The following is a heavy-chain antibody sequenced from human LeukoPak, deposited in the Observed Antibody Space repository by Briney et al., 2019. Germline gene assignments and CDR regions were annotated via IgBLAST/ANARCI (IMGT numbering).Heavy chain of an antibody. CDR1: GFTVSSNY. D-gene: IGHD1-14*01. CDR2: ISSSSSYI. CDR3: ARTGAMDAFDI. V-gene: IGHV3-21*01. J-gene: IGHJ3*02. Sequence: GGSLRLSCAASGFTVSSNYMSWVRQAPGKGLEWVSSISSSSSYIYYADSVKGRFTISRDNAKNSLYLQMNSLRAEDTAVYYCARTGAMDAFDIWGQGTMVTVSS.